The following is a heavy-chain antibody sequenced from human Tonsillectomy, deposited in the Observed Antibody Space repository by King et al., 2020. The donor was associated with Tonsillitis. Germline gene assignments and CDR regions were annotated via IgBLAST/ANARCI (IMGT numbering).Heavy chain of an antibody. CDR3: ARDPWERPSVPDY. J-gene: IGHJ4*02. CDR2: TLYDGSDE. Sequence: VQLVESGGGVVQPGRSLRVSCAASGFTFSRHAMHWVRQAPGKGLEWVAVTLYDGSDEYYADSVKGRFTISRDNSKTTLYLKMNSLGAEDTAVYFCARDPWERPSVPDYWGQGTLVTVSS. D-gene: IGHD1-26*01. V-gene: IGHV3-30-3*01. CDR1: GFTFSRHA.